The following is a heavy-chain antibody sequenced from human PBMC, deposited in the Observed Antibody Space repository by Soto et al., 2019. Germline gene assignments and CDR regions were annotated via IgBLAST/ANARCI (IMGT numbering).Heavy chain of an antibody. D-gene: IGHD2-15*01. J-gene: IGHJ4*02. V-gene: IGHV4-59*01. CDR3: ARRYCSGVSCYSGFDY. CDR1: SGSISGYY. Sequence: SETLSLTCTVSSGSISGYYWSWIRQPPGKGLEWIGYIYYIGSTTYNPSLKSRVTISVDTSKNQFSLTLNSVTAADTALYYCARRYCSGVSCYSGFDYWGQGTLVTVSS. CDR2: IYYIGST.